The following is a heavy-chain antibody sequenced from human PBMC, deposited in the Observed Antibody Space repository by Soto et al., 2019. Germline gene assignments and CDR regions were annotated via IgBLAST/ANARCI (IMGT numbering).Heavy chain of an antibody. J-gene: IGHJ4*02. CDR3: ARGSWCWYFDY. Sequence: EVQLLESGGGLVQPGGSLRLSCAASGFTFSSYAMSWVRQAPGKGLEWVSAISGSGGSTYYADSVKGRFTISRDNSKKTLYRQMNTLRAEDSAVYDCARGSWCWYFDYWGQGTMVTVSS. V-gene: IGHV3-23*01. D-gene: IGHD2-15*01. CDR2: ISGSGGST. CDR1: GFTFSSYA.